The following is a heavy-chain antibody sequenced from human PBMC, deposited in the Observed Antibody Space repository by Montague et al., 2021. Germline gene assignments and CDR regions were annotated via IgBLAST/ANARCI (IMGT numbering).Heavy chain of an antibody. CDR3: ARVFSSWYVGWFDP. V-gene: IGHV4-39*07. J-gene: IGHJ5*02. D-gene: IGHD6-13*01. CDR1: GASITSNIYY. CDR2: IYYSGNS. Sequence: SLTCTVSGASITSNIYYWGWIRQSPGKGLEWIGSIYYSGNSFYQPSLKSRITMAVDTSKNQFSLKLSSVTAADTAIYYCARVFSSWYVGWFDPWGQGTLVTVSS.